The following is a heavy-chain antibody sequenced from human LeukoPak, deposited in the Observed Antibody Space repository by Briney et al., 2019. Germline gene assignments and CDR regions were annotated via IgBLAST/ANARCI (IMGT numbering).Heavy chain of an antibody. D-gene: IGHD6-13*01. CDR2: IYTSGST. Sequence: PSETLSLTCTVSGGSISNYYWSWIRQPAGKGLEWIGRIYTSGSTNYNPSLKSRVTMSVDTSKNHISLKLSSVTAADTAVYYCARDYRHSWLDYWGQGTLVTVSS. CDR3: ARDYRHSWLDY. J-gene: IGHJ4*02. CDR1: GGSISNYY. V-gene: IGHV4-4*07.